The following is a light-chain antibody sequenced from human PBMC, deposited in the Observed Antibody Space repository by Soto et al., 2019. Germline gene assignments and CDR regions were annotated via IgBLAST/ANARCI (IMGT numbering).Light chain of an antibody. Sequence: QPVLTQSPSASASLGASVKLTCTLSSGHSSYAIAWHQQQPEKGPRYLMKLNSDGSHSKGDGIPDRFSGSSSGAERYLTISSLQSEEEADYYCQTWGTGIRVFGGGTKLPVL. CDR1: SGHSSYA. CDR3: QTWGTGIRV. CDR2: LNSDGSH. V-gene: IGLV4-69*01. J-gene: IGLJ2*01.